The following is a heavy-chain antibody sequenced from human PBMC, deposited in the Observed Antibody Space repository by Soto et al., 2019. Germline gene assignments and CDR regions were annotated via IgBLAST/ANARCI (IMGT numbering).Heavy chain of an antibody. CDR2: IYYSGST. Sequence: LSLTCTVSGGSISSGGYYWSWIRQHPGKGLEWIGYIYYSGSTYYNPSLKSRVTISVDTSKNQSSLKLSSVTAADTAVYYCARDRECSGGTCYNYFDYWGQGTLVTVSS. CDR1: GGSISSGGYY. J-gene: IGHJ4*02. D-gene: IGHD2-15*01. CDR3: ARDRECSGGTCYNYFDY. V-gene: IGHV4-31*03.